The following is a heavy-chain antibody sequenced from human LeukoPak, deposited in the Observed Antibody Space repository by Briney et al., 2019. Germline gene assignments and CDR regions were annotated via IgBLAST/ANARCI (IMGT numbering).Heavy chain of an antibody. CDR1: GHTFTSYA. J-gene: IGHJ4*02. D-gene: IGHD6-13*01. CDR3: ARGEQQLVRRYFDY. CDR2: INAGNGNT. V-gene: IGHV1-3*01. Sequence: GASVKVSFKASGHTFTSYAMHWVRQAPGQRLEWMGWINAGNGNTKYSQKFQGRVTITRDTSASTAYMELSSLRSEDTAVYYCARGEQQLVRRYFDYWGQGTLVTVSS.